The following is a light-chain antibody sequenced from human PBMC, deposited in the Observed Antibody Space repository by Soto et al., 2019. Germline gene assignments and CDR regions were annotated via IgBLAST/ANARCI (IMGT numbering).Light chain of an antibody. CDR2: DAS. CDR3: QQRSSWPWT. V-gene: IGKV3-11*01. J-gene: IGKJ1*01. CDR1: QSVSRY. Sequence: EIVLTQSPATLSLSPGERATLSCRASQSVSRYLAWFQQKPGQAPRLFIYDASNRATGIPARFSGSGSGTDFTLTISSLEPEDFAVYYCQQRSSWPWTFGQGTKVDNK.